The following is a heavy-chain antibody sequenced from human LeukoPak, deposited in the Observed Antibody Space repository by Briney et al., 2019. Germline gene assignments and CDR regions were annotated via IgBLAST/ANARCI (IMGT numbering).Heavy chain of an antibody. CDR1: GGTFSSYA. CDR3: ARVGGCSSTSCHPFDY. J-gene: IGHJ4*02. Sequence: SVEVSCKASGGTFSSYAISWVRQAPGQGLEWMGRIIPILGIANYAQKFQGRVTITADKSTSTAYMELSSLRSEDTAVYYCARVGGCSSTSCHPFDYWGQGTLVTVSS. CDR2: IIPILGIA. V-gene: IGHV1-69*04. D-gene: IGHD2-2*01.